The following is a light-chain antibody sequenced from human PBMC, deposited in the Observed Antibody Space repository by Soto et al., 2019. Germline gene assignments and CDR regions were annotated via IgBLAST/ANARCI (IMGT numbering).Light chain of an antibody. Sequence: KVMTQSPATLSVSPGERATLSCRASQSINSNLAWYQQKPGQAPRLFIYGASTRATGIPARFSGSGSGTEFTLTISSLHSEDFAVYYCQQYNNWPPTFGQGTKVEIK. CDR1: QSINSN. V-gene: IGKV3-15*01. J-gene: IGKJ1*01. CDR2: GAS. CDR3: QQYNNWPPT.